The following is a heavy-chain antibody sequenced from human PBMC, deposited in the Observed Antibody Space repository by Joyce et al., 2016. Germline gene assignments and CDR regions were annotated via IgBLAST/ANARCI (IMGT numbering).Heavy chain of an antibody. CDR2: IYHSGSS. CDR1: GELITSFY. Sequence: QVQLQESGPGRVKPSETLSLTCTVSGELITSFYWNWIRHSPGKGLEWIGRIYHSGSSDDSPSLKRRVTLSIDTSRNQFSLSLKSVTAADTAVYFCARDRSAGGFDRWGQRILVTVSS. D-gene: IGHD3-3*01. V-gene: IGHV4-59*01. J-gene: IGHJ4*02. CDR3: ARDRSAGGFDR.